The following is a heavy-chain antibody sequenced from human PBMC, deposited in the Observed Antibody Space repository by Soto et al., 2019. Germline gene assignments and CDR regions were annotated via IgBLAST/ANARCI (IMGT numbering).Heavy chain of an antibody. CDR2: IYYSGST. V-gene: IGHV4-59*01. J-gene: IGHJ6*02. Sequence: PLETLSLTCTVSGGSISSYYWSWIRQPPGKGLEWIGYIYYSGSTNYNPSLKSRVTISVDTSKNQFSLKLSSVTAADTAVYYCAGRPYSGSPSYYYGMDAWGQGTTVTVSS. CDR1: GGSISSYY. CDR3: AGRPYSGSPSYYYGMDA. D-gene: IGHD5-12*01.